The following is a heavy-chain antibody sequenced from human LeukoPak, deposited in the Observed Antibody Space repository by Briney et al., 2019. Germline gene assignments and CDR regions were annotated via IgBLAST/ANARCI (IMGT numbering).Heavy chain of an antibody. CDR3: ARALWSGPVYYGMDV. J-gene: IGHJ6*02. CDR2: IYSGGGT. D-gene: IGHD3-10*01. V-gene: IGHV3-53*01. CDR1: GFTVSNTY. Sequence: SGGSLRLSCAASGFTVSNTYMSWVRQAPGKGLEWVSIIYSGGGTRYADSMKGRFTISRDNAKNSLYLQMNSLRAEDTAVYYCARALWSGPVYYGMDVWGQGTTVTVSS.